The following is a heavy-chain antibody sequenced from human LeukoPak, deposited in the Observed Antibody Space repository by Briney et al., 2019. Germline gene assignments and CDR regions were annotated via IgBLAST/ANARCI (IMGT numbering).Heavy chain of an antibody. J-gene: IGHJ4*02. CDR2: INYSGYT. CDR3: ARPGYYDNSGFNFDY. CDR1: GGSISSSTVY. Sequence: SETLSLTCTVSGGSISSSTVYWGWIRQPPGTGLEWIGGINYSGYTYYNPSLKSRVTISVDTPKNQFSLKLSSVTAADTAVYYCARPGYYDNSGFNFDYWGQGTLVTVAS. D-gene: IGHD3-22*01. V-gene: IGHV4-39*01.